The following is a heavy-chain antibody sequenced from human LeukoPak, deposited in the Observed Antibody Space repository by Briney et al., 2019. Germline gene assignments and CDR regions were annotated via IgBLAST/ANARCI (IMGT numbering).Heavy chain of an antibody. CDR1: GLTFSSYG. V-gene: IGHV3-23*01. CDR2: ISNSGGST. CDR3: ARDKYSSGWYFPFDI. D-gene: IGHD6-19*01. J-gene: IGHJ3*02. Sequence: GGSLRLSCAASGLTFSSYGMSWVRQTPGKGLEWVSAISNSGGSTYYADSVKGRFTISRDNSKNTLYLQMNSLRAEDTAVYYCARDKYSSGWYFPFDIWGQGTMVTVSS.